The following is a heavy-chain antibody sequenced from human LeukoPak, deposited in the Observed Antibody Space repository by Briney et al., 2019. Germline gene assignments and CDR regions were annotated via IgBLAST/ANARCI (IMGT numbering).Heavy chain of an antibody. V-gene: IGHV1-69*13. D-gene: IGHD4-17*01. J-gene: IGHJ4*02. CDR1: GGTFSSYA. CDR2: IIPIFGTA. CDR3: ARYDATVTRGFDY. Sequence: ASVKVSCKASGGTFSSYAISWVRQAPGQGLEWMGGIIPIFGTANYAQKFQGRVTITADESTSTAYMELSSLRSEDTAVYYCARYDATVTRGFDYWGQGTLATVSS.